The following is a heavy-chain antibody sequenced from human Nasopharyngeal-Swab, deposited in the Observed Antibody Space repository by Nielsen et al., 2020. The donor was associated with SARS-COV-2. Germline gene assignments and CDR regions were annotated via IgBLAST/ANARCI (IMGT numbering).Heavy chain of an antibody. D-gene: IGHD3-16*02. Sequence: SVKVSCKASGGTFSSYAISWVRQAPGQGLEWMGGIIPIFGTAYYAQKFQGRVTITADKSTSTAYMELSSLRSEDTAVYYCARNPVDYDYVWGSYRYRTFDYWGQGTLVTVSS. CDR2: IIPIFGTA. CDR1: GGTFSSYA. J-gene: IGHJ4*02. CDR3: ARNPVDYDYVWGSYRYRTFDY. V-gene: IGHV1-69*06.